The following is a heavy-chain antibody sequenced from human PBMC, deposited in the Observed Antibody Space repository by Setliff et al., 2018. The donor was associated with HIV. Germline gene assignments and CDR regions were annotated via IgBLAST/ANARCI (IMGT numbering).Heavy chain of an antibody. CDR2: VCYSRSS. J-gene: IGHJ4*02. CDR1: GGSVSSSSSH. Sequence: LSLTCTVSGGSVSSSSSHWGWIRQPPGKGLEWIGNVCYSRSSYYNPSLKSRVTISVDTSKNQFSLKLSSVTAADTAVYYCARHGVDDTSANYFRFGVHDHWGQGTLVTVSS. D-gene: IGHD3-22*01. CDR3: ARHGVDDTSANYFRFGVHDH. V-gene: IGHV4-39*01.